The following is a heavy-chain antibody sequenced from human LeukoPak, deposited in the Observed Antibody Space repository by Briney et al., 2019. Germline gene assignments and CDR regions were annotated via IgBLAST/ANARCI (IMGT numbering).Heavy chain of an antibody. Sequence: SETLSLTCAVYGGSFSGYYWSWIRQPPGKGLEWIGAINHSGSTNYNPSLKSRVTISVDTSKNQFSLQLSSVTTAGTPVDYCVGTTRYQLPFNWFDPWGQGTLVTVSS. CDR3: VGTTRYQLPFNWFDP. CDR1: GGSFSGYY. CDR2: INHSGST. V-gene: IGHV4-34*01. J-gene: IGHJ5*02. D-gene: IGHD2-2*01.